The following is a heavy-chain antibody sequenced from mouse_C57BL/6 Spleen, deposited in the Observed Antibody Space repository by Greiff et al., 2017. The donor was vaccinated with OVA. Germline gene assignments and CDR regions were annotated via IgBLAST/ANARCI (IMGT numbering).Heavy chain of an antibody. Sequence: EVQLQQSGAELVRPGASVKLSCTASGFNIKDDYMHWVKQRPEQGLEWIGWIDPENGDTEYASKFQGKATITADTSSNTAYLQLSSLTSEDTAVYYCTTPGYYGSPWFAYWGQGTLVTVSA. CDR1: GFNIKDDY. J-gene: IGHJ3*01. CDR3: TTPGYYGSPWFAY. V-gene: IGHV14-4*01. D-gene: IGHD1-1*01. CDR2: IDPENGDT.